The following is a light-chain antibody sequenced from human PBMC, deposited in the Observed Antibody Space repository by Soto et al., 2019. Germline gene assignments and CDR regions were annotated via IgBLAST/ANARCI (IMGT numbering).Light chain of an antibody. CDR1: QSVSRN. Sequence: EIVMTQSPATLSVSPGESATLSCRASQSVSRNLAWYQQKLGQAPRLLIYGASSRATGVPDRFSGSGSGTDFTLTISSLESEDFAVYYCQQYYSSPPTFGQGTKVDIK. CDR2: GAS. V-gene: IGKV3D-15*01. CDR3: QQYYSSPPT. J-gene: IGKJ1*01.